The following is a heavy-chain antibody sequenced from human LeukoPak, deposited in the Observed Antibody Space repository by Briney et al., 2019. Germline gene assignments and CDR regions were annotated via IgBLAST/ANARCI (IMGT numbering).Heavy chain of an antibody. D-gene: IGHD3-3*01. CDR1: GYTFPKYG. Sequence: TVKVPRRVSGYTFPKYGKSWVRQAPAQGFEGRGWNSFYYGNKEHAQKLRGRVTMTADTSTSTPHVELRTQSSDDTAVYYCARITYEFWSGYYMPDDPWGQGTLVTVSS. CDR2: NSFYYGNK. CDR3: ARITYEFWSGYYMPDDP. J-gene: IGHJ5*02. V-gene: IGHV1-18*01.